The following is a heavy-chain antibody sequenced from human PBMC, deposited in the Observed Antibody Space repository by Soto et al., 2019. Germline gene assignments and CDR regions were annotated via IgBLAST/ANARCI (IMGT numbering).Heavy chain of an antibody. CDR3: AGGETTGSGGPIIDY. CDR2: IITIFGTA. CDR1: GGTFSSYA. V-gene: IGHV1-69*12. D-gene: IGHD3-10*01. Sequence: QVQLVQSGAEVKKPGSSVKVSCKASGGTFSSYAISWVRQAPGQGLEWMGGIITIFGTANYAQSFQGRVTITADESTSTACMALSRLRSEDTAVSSGAGGETTGSGGPIIDYGAKGNLVAVSA. J-gene: IGHJ4*02.